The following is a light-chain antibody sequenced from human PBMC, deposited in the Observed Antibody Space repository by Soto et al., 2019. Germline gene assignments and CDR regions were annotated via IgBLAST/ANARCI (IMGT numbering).Light chain of an antibody. Sequence: EIVMTQSPATLSVSPGERATLSCRPSQSVSSSLAWYQQKPGQAARLLIYGASTRATGIPARFSGSGSGTEFTLTISSLQSEDFAVYFCQHYNNWPPWTFGQGTKVDIK. J-gene: IGKJ1*01. CDR1: QSVSSS. CDR3: QHYNNWPPWT. CDR2: GAS. V-gene: IGKV3-15*01.